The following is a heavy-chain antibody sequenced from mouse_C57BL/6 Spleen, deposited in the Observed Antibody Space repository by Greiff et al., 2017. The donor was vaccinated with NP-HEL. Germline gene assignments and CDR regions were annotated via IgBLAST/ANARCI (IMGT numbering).Heavy chain of an antibody. CDR2: IHPNRGST. V-gene: IGHV1-64*01. CDR1: GYTFTSYW. Sequence: QVQLQQPGAELVKPGASVKLSCKASGYTFTSYWMHWVKQRPGQGLEWIGMIHPNRGSTNYNEKFKSKATLTVDKSSSTAYMQLSSLTSEDSAVYYCARPYYGSSFAYWGQGTLVTVSA. D-gene: IGHD2-9*01. J-gene: IGHJ3*01. CDR3: ARPYYGSSFAY.